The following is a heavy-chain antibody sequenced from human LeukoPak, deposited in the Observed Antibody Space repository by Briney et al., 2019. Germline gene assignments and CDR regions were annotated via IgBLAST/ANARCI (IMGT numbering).Heavy chain of an antibody. CDR2: INHSGST. J-gene: IGHJ4*02. CDR3: ARGTDYYDSSGYWSYFDY. Sequence: SETLSFTCAVYGGSFSGYYWSWIRQPPGKGLEWIGEINHSGSTNYNPSLKSRVTISVDTSKNQFSLKLSSVTAADTAVYYCARGTDYYDSSGYWSYFDYWGQGTLVTVSS. V-gene: IGHV4-34*01. D-gene: IGHD3-22*01. CDR1: GGSFSGYY.